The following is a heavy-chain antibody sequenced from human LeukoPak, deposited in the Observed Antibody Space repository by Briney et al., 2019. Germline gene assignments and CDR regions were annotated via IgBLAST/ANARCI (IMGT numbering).Heavy chain of an antibody. CDR1: GFTFSSYA. V-gene: IGHV3-64D*06. CDR3: VKTMGFDSSRLLDY. Sequence: GGSLRLSCSASGFTFSSYAMHWVRQAPGKGLEYVSAISSNGGSTYYADSVKGRFTISRGNSKNTLYLQMSSLRAEDTAVYYCVKTMGFDSSRLLDYWGQGTLVTVSS. J-gene: IGHJ4*02. D-gene: IGHD6-13*01. CDR2: ISSNGGST.